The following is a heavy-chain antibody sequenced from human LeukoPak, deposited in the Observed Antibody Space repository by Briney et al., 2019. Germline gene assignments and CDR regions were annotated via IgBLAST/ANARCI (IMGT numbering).Heavy chain of an antibody. J-gene: IGHJ4*02. D-gene: IGHD6-13*01. Sequence: PGGSLRLSCAASGFTFSSYAMSWVPQAPGKGLEGGSAISGSGGSTYYADSVKGRFTISRDNSQNQLYLQMNSLRAEDTAVYYCAKGIRAAALYYFDYWGQGTLVTVSS. CDR1: GFTFSSYA. CDR2: ISGSGGST. CDR3: AKGIRAAALYYFDY. V-gene: IGHV3-23*01.